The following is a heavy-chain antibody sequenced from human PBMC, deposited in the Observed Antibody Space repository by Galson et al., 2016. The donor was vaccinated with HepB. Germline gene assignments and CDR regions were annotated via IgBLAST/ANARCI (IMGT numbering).Heavy chain of an antibody. Sequence: SLRLSCAASGFTFSTNWMHWVRQAPGKGLVWVSRINGDGTITDYADSVKGRFPISRDNAENTLYLQMNSLRVEDTAVFYCARDRGGSAGAFNWFDPWGQGTLVTVSS. CDR1: GFTFSTNW. J-gene: IGHJ5*02. CDR3: ARDRGGSAGAFNWFDP. D-gene: IGHD3-10*01. CDR2: INGDGTIT. V-gene: IGHV3-74*01.